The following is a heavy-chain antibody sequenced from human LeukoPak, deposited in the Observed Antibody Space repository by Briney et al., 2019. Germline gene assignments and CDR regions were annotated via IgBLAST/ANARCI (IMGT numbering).Heavy chain of an antibody. Sequence: GGSLRLSCAASGFTFSSYGMHWVRQAPGKGLEWVAVIWYDGSNKYYADSVKGRFTISRDNSKNTLYLQMNSLRAEDTAVYYCAKDITPIVVVIENAFDIWGQGTMVTVSS. J-gene: IGHJ3*02. CDR1: GFTFSSYG. CDR2: IWYDGSNK. D-gene: IGHD2-21*01. CDR3: AKDITPIVVVIENAFDI. V-gene: IGHV3-33*06.